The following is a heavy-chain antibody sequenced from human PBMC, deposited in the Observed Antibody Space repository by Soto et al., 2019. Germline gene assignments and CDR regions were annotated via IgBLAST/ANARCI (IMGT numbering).Heavy chain of an antibody. V-gene: IGHV4-4*07. J-gene: IGHJ4*02. CDR1: GGSISSYY. CDR3: AREEYSSSSGPFDY. Sequence: QVQLQESGPGLVKPSETLSLTCTVSGGSISSYYGSWIRQPAGKGLEWIGRIYTSGSTNYNPSLKSRVTMSVDTSKNQFSLKLSSVTAADTAVYYCAREEYSSSSGPFDYWGQGTLVTVSS. D-gene: IGHD6-6*01. CDR2: IYTSGST.